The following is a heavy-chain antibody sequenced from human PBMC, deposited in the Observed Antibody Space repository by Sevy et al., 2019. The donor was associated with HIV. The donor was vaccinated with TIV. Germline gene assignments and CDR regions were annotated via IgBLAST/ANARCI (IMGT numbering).Heavy chain of an antibody. D-gene: IGHD3-3*01. J-gene: IGHJ5*02. CDR1: GGTFSSYA. CDR3: ARRITIFGFDP. Sequence: ASVKVSCKASGGTFSSYAISWVRQAPGQGLEWMGGIIPILGIANYAQKFQGRVTITADKSTSTAYMELSSLTSEDTAVYYCARRITIFGFDPWGQGTLVTVSS. CDR2: IIPILGIA. V-gene: IGHV1-69*10.